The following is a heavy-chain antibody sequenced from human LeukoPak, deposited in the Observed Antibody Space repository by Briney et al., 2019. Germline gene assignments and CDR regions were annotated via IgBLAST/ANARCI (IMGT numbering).Heavy chain of an antibody. D-gene: IGHD6-19*01. CDR2: ISSDGSST. J-gene: IGHJ4*02. CDR3: ATYSGAYSSGWPHY. V-gene: IGHV3-74*01. Sequence: GGSLRLSCAASGFTFSRYWMLWVRHAPGKGLVWVSHISSDGSSTRYADSVKGRFTISRDNAKNTLYLQMSSLRAEDTAVYYCATYSGAYSSGWPHYWGQGTLVTVSS. CDR1: GFTFSRYW.